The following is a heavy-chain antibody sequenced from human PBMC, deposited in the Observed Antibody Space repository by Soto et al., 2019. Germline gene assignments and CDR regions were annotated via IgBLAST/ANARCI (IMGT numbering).Heavy chain of an antibody. CDR1: GGSFSGYY. V-gene: IGHV4-34*01. CDR2: INHSGST. D-gene: IGHD1-1*01. Sequence: SETLSLTCAVXGGSFSGYYWSWIRQHPGKGLEWIGEINHSGSTNYNPSLKSRVTISVDTSKNQFSLKLSSVTAADTAVYYCAVIIDPKKMEFDYWGQGTLVTVSS. CDR3: AVIIDPKKMEFDY. J-gene: IGHJ4*02.